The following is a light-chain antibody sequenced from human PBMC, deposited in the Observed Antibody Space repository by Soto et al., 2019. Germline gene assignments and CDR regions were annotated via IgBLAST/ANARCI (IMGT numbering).Light chain of an antibody. J-gene: IGKJ2*01. CDR3: QQHSNWPHT. CDR2: GAS. CDR1: QSVSSY. Sequence: EVVLTQSPGTLSLSPGESATLSCRASQSVSSYLAWYQQKPGQAPRLLIYGASNRATGIPARFSGSGSGTDFTLTISSLEPEDFAVYYCQQHSNWPHTFGRGTKLEIK. V-gene: IGKV3-11*01.